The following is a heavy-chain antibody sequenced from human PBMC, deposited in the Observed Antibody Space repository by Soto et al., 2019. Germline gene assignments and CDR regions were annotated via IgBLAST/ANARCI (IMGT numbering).Heavy chain of an antibody. CDR3: ARYAYDSSGYSHDYFDY. CDR2: INAGNGNT. CDR1: GYTFTSYA. J-gene: IGHJ4*02. D-gene: IGHD3-22*01. V-gene: IGHV1-3*01. Sequence: ASVKVSCKASGYTFTSYAMHWVRQAPGQRLEWMGWINAGNGNTKYSQKFQGRVTITRDTSAGTAYMELSSLRSEDTAVYYCARYAYDSSGYSHDYFDYWGQGTLVTVSS.